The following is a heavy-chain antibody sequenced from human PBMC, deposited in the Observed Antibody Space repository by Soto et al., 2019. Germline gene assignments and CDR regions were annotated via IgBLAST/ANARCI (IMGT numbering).Heavy chain of an antibody. D-gene: IGHD5-18*01. CDR3: ARFVGGYSYGYYFDY. CDR1: RESVKVYY. V-gene: IGHV4-34*01. J-gene: IGHJ4*02. CDR2: INHSGST. Sequence: SCPLALTCAVCRESVKVYYGSWILKPPGKGLEWIGEINHSGSTNYNPSLKSRVTISVDTSKNQFSLKLSSVTAADTAVYYCARFVGGYSYGYYFDYWGQGTLVTVSS.